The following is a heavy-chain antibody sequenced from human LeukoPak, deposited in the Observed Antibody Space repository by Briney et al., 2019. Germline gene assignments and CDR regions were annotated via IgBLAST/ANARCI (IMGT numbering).Heavy chain of an antibody. J-gene: IGHJ4*02. V-gene: IGHV3-23*01. CDR1: GFTFSSYA. CDR2: ISGSGGST. D-gene: IGHD3-3*01. Sequence: GSLRLSCAASGFTFSSYAMSWVRQAPGKGLEWVSAISGSGGSTYYADSVKGRFTISRDNSKNTLYLQMNSLRAEDTAVYYCAKGRNYDFWSGYYVAHWGQGTLVTVSS. CDR3: AKGRNYDFWSGYYVAH.